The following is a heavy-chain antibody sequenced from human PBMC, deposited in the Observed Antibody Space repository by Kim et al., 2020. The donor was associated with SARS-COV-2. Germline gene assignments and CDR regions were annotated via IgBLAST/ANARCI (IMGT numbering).Heavy chain of an antibody. J-gene: IGHJ4*02. CDR2: ISSSSYI. CDR1: GFTFSSYS. CDR3: ATFYYYDSSGYYYFDY. Sequence: GGSLRLSCAASGFTFSSYSMNWVRQAPGKGLEWVSSISSSSYIYYADSVKGRFTISRDNAKNSLYLQMNSLRAEDTAVYYCATFYYYDSSGYYYFDYWGQGTLVTVSS. D-gene: IGHD3-22*01. V-gene: IGHV3-21*01.